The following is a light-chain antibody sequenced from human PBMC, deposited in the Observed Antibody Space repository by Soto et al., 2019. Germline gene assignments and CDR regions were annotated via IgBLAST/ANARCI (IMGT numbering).Light chain of an antibody. J-gene: IGLJ3*02. V-gene: IGLV4-60*02. CDR1: SGHRSYI. Sequence: QSVLSQSSSTSASLGSSVKLTCTLSSGHRSYIIAWHQQQPGKAPRYLMKLEGSGSYNKGSGVPDRFSGSSSGADRYLTISNLQFEDEADYYCETWDSSIQVFGGGTKLTVL. CDR3: ETWDSSIQV. CDR2: LEGSGSY.